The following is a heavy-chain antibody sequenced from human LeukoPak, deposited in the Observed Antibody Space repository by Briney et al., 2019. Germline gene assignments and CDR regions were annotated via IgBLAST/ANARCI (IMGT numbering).Heavy chain of an antibody. D-gene: IGHD3-3*01. J-gene: IGHJ4*02. CDR3: ASRTDIGVVTLYYFDY. CDR2: INHSGST. CDR1: GGSFSGYY. V-gene: IGHV4-34*01. Sequence: PSETLSLTCAVYGGSFSGYYWSWIRQPPGKGLEWIGEINHSGSTNYNPSLKSRVTISVDTSKNQFSLKLSSVTAADTAVYYCASRTDIGVVTLYYFDYWGRGTLVTVSS.